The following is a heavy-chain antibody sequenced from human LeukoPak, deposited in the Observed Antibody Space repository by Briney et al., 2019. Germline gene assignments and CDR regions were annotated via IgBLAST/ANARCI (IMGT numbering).Heavy chain of an antibody. J-gene: IGHJ3*02. D-gene: IGHD2-15*01. Sequence: PGGSLRLSCAASGFTFGTNWMYWVRQAPGKGLVWVSRIKSDGSTTGYADSVKGRFTISRDNAKNTLYLQMNSLRAEDTAVYYCARDRACGGGSCYSNAFDIWGQGTMVTVSS. CDR1: GFTFGTNW. V-gene: IGHV3-74*01. CDR2: IKSDGSTT. CDR3: ARDRACGGGSCYSNAFDI.